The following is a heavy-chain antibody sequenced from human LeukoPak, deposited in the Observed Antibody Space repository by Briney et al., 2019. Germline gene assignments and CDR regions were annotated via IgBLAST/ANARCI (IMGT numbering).Heavy chain of an antibody. CDR1: GASISSYY. Sequence: SETLSLTCTVSGASISSYYWSWIRQPPGKRLEWIGYISYSGSTNYNPSLKSRVTLSVDTSKNLFSLKLSSVTAADTAVYYCASLYRGVFDYWGQGTLVTASS. J-gene: IGHJ4*02. CDR2: ISYSGST. D-gene: IGHD1-26*01. V-gene: IGHV4-59*01. CDR3: ASLYRGVFDY.